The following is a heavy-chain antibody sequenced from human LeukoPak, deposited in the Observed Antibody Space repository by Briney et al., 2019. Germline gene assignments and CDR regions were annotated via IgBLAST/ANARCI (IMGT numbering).Heavy chain of an antibody. V-gene: IGHV4-59*01. CDR3: AKIDRGYSSGWSGFDP. D-gene: IGHD6-19*01. J-gene: IGHJ5*02. CDR1: GGSISSYY. Sequence: QASETLSLTCTVSGGSISSYYWSWIRQPPGKGLEWVGYIYYSGTTNYNPSLKSRVTISVDTSKNQFSLKLSSVTAAHTAVYYCAKIDRGYSSGWSGFDPWGQGTLVTVSS. CDR2: IYYSGTT.